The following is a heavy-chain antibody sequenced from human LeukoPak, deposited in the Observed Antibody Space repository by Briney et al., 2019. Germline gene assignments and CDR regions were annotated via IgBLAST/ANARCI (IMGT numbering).Heavy chain of an antibody. CDR2: IREDGTEK. Sequence: PGGSLRLSCAASGFTFGSYFMSWVRQAPGKGLEWVANIREDGTEKFYVDSVKGRFTISRDNAKNSLNLQMNSLRAEDTAVYYCAKGLTAMPTAFDYWGQGTLVTVSS. D-gene: IGHD2-2*01. CDR1: GFTFGSYF. CDR3: AKGLTAMPTAFDY. J-gene: IGHJ4*02. V-gene: IGHV3-7*01.